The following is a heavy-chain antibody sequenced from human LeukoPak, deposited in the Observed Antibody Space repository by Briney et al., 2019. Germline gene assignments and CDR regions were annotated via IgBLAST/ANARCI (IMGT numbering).Heavy chain of an antibody. Sequence: GSLRLSCAASGFTFSSYAMSWVRQAPGKGLEWIGYIYYSGSTNYNPSLKSRVTISVDTSKNQFSLKLSSVTAADTAMYYCASGISSNWFHWGQGTLVTVSS. D-gene: IGHD6-13*01. CDR1: GFTFSSYA. CDR3: ASGISSNWFH. V-gene: IGHV4-59*01. CDR2: IYYSGST. J-gene: IGHJ4*02.